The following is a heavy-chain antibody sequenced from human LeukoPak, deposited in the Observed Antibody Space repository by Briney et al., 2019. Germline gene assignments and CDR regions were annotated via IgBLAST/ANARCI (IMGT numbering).Heavy chain of an antibody. CDR3: ARDLAVAATPSVFDI. J-gene: IGHJ3*02. V-gene: IGHV3-11*06. Sequence: PGGSLRLSCAASGFTFSDYYMSWIRQAPGKGLEWVSYTSSSSSYTNYADSVKGRFTISRDNAKNSLYLQMNSLRAEDTAVYYCARDLAVAATPSVFDIWGQGTMVTVSS. CDR2: TSSSSSYT. D-gene: IGHD2-15*01. CDR1: GFTFSDYY.